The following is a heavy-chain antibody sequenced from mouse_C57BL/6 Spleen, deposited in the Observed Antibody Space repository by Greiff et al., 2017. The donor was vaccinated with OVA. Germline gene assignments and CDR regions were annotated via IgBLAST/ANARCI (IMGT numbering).Heavy chain of an antibody. CDR2: ISSGSSTI. CDR1: GFTFSDYG. D-gene: IGHD2-3*01. CDR3: ARPMEDPPRYYFDY. V-gene: IGHV5-17*01. Sequence: EVQRVESGGGLVKPGGSLKLSCAASGFTFSDYGMHWVRQAPEKGLEWVAYISSGSSTIYYADTVKGRFTISRDNAKNTLFLQMTSLRSEDTAMYYCARPMEDPPRYYFDYWGQGTTLTVSS. J-gene: IGHJ2*01.